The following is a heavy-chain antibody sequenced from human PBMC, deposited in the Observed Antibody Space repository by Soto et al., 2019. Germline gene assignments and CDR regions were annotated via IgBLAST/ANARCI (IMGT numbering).Heavy chain of an antibody. CDR1: GFTFSSYA. CDR2: MSGSGGST. J-gene: IGHJ4*02. Sequence: EVQLLESGGGLVQPGGSLRLSCAASGFTFSSYAMSWVRQAPGKGLVWVSAMSGSGGSTYYADSGKGRFTISRDNSKNTLYLQMNSLRAEDTAVYYCANLRRFCNGLIDYWGQGTLVTVSS. V-gene: IGHV3-23*01. CDR3: ANLRRFCNGLIDY. D-gene: IGHD2-15*01.